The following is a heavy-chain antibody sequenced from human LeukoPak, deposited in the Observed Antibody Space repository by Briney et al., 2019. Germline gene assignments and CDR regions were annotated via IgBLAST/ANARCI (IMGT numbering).Heavy chain of an antibody. D-gene: IGHD3-10*01. CDR2: IYHSGST. J-gene: IGHJ5*02. V-gene: IGHV4-30-4*01. Sequence: SQTLSLTCTVSGGSISSDDYYWSWVRQPPGKGLEWIGEIYHSGSTNYNPSLKSRVTISVDKSKNQFSLKLSSVTAADTAVYYCAREDPYYGSGSYKTWGQGTLVTVSS. CDR3: AREDPYYGSGSYKT. CDR1: GGSISSDDYY.